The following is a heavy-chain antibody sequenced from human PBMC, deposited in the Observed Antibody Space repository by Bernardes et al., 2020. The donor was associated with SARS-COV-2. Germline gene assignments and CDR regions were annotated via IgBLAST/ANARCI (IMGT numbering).Heavy chain of an antibody. CDR2: IGSDLST. Sequence: GWSLRLSCEVSGFTITGTAMTWVRQAPGKGLEWVSGIGSDLSTHYADSVRGRFIISRDNSRNTVYLQMNSLRAEDTAVYYCAKDVFYWQLDQWGQGALVTVSS. J-gene: IGHJ4*02. V-gene: IGHV3-23*01. CDR3: AKDVFYWQLDQ. CDR1: GFTITGTA. D-gene: IGHD2-8*02.